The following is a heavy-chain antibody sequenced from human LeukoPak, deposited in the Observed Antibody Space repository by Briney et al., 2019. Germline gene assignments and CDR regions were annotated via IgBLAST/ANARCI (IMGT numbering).Heavy chain of an antibody. CDR3: ARAGYYGSGDCYYYGMDV. D-gene: IGHD3-10*01. Sequence: GGPLRLSCAASGFTFSSYWMSWVRQAPGKGLEWVANIKQDGSEKYYVDSVKGRFTISRDNAKNSLYLQMNSLRAEDTAVYYCARAGYYGSGDCYYYGMDVWGQGTTVTVSS. V-gene: IGHV3-7*01. J-gene: IGHJ6*02. CDR1: GFTFSSYW. CDR2: IKQDGSEK.